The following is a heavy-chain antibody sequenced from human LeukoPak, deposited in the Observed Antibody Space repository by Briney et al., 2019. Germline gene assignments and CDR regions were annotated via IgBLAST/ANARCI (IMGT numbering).Heavy chain of an antibody. J-gene: IGHJ4*02. Sequence: PGGSLRLSCAASGSTFSSYSMNWVRQAPGKGLEWVSSISSSSSYIYYADSVKGRFTISRDNAKNSLYLQMNSLRAEDTAVYYCARDHSNYGSGSYYYDYWGQGTLVTVSS. D-gene: IGHD3-10*01. CDR1: GSTFSSYS. CDR2: ISSSSSYI. V-gene: IGHV3-21*01. CDR3: ARDHSNYGSGSYYYDY.